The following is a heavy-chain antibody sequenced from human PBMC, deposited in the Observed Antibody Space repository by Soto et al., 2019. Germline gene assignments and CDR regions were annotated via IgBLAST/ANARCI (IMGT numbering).Heavy chain of an antibody. D-gene: IGHD3-10*01. J-gene: IGHJ5*02. CDR1: GFTFSNYA. Sequence: AGGSLRLSCAASGFTFSNYAMSWVRQAPGKGLEWVSDISDTGRNRYSADSVKGRFTISRDNSKNTLYLEMNSLRPEDTGTYYCAKVISYSSGSFPGLFYPWGRGTLVTVSS. CDR3: AKVISYSSGSFPGLFYP. CDR2: ISDTGRNR. V-gene: IGHV3-23*01.